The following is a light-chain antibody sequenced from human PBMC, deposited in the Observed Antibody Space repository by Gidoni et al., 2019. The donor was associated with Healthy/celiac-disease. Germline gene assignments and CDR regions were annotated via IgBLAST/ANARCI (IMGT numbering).Light chain of an antibody. J-gene: IGLJ2*01. CDR1: KLGDKY. CDR3: QAWDSSTDVV. Sequence: SYELTQPPPVSVPPGQTASITCSGDKLGDKYACWYQQKPGQSPVLVIYQDSKRPSGIPERFSGSNSGNTATLTISGTQAMDEADYYCQAWDSSTDVVFGGGTKLTVL. CDR2: QDS. V-gene: IGLV3-1*01.